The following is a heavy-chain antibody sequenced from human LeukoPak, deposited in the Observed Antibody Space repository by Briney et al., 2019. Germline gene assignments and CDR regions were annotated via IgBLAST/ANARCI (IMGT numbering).Heavy chain of an antibody. CDR3: AKADIVGATTPFDY. Sequence: GGSLRLSCAASGFTFSSYSMNWVRQAPGKGLEWVSAISGSGGSTYYADSVKGRFTISRDNSKNTLYLQMNSLRAEDTAVYYCAKADIVGATTPFDYWGQGTLVTVSS. CDR2: ISGSGGST. J-gene: IGHJ4*02. CDR1: GFTFSSYS. D-gene: IGHD1-26*01. V-gene: IGHV3-23*01.